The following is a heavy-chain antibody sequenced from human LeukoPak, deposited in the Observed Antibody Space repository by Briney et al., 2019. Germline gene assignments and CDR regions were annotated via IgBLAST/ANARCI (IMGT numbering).Heavy chain of an antibody. CDR3: ASGDYLYIFNSYMRD. J-gene: IGHJ4*02. CDR2: INPNSGGT. V-gene: IGHV1-2*02. CDR1: GYTFTAHY. D-gene: IGHD4/OR15-4a*01. Sequence: ASVKVSCKASGYTFTAHYMHWVRQAPGQGLEWMGWINPNSGGTNYAQEFQGRVTMTRDTSSSTAYMELSRLRSDDTAVYYCASGDYLYIFNSYMRDWGQGTLVTVSS.